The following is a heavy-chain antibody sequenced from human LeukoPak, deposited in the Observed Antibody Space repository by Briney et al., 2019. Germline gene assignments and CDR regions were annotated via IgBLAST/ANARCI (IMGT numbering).Heavy chain of an antibody. CDR2: ISGSGGST. D-gene: IGHD3-16*01. Sequence: GGSLRLSCAASGFTFSSYGMSRVRQAPGKGLEWVSAISGSGGSTYYADSVKGRFTISRDNSKNTLYLQMNSLRAEDTAVYYCAKEGGGRVAFDIWGQGTMVTVSS. CDR3: AKEGGGRVAFDI. V-gene: IGHV3-23*01. J-gene: IGHJ3*02. CDR1: GFTFSSYG.